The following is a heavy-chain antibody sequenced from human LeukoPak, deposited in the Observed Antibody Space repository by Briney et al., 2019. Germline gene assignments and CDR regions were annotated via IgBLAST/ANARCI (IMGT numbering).Heavy chain of an antibody. CDR2: IYYSGST. J-gene: IGHJ6*03. Sequence: SETLSLTCTVSGGSISSYYWSWIRQPPGKGLEWIGYIYYSGSTNYNPSLKSRVTLSVDTSKNQFSLKLSSVTAADTAVYYCARTTEAHSWRTRYYDYYMDVWGKGTTVTVSS. D-gene: IGHD6-13*01. V-gene: IGHV4-59*01. CDR3: ARTTEAHSWRTRYYDYYMDV. CDR1: GGSISSYY.